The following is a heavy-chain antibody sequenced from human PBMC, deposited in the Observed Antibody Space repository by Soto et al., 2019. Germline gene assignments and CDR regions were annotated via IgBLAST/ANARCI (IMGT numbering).Heavy chain of an antibody. CDR1: GFTFNNYA. V-gene: IGHV3-23*01. Sequence: EVQLLESGGDLVQPGGSLRLSCAASGFTFNNYAMSWVRQAPGKGLEWVSAISGGGYSTYYADSVKGRFTIYRDNSKNTLYMQMNSLRAEDSAIYYCAKDYYYDTPYAFHIWGQGTMVTVSS. CDR2: ISGGGYST. CDR3: AKDYYYDTPYAFHI. J-gene: IGHJ3*02. D-gene: IGHD3-22*01.